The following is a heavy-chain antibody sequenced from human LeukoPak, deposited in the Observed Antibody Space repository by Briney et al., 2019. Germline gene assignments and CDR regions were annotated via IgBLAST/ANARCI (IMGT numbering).Heavy chain of an antibody. D-gene: IGHD3-10*01. Sequence: GGSLRLSCAASGFTFSSYSMNWVRQAPGKGLEWVSYISSSSSTIYYADSVKGRFTISRDSAKNSLYLQMNSLRAEDTAVYYCARELITMVRGVIRGNDAFDIWGQGTMVTVSS. CDR2: ISSSSSTI. J-gene: IGHJ3*02. CDR3: ARELITMVRGVIRGNDAFDI. CDR1: GFTFSSYS. V-gene: IGHV3-48*04.